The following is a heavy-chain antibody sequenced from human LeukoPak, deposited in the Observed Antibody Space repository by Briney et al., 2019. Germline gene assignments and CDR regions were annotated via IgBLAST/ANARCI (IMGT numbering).Heavy chain of an antibody. CDR1: GFTFSSYS. Sequence: GGSLRLSCAASGFTFSSYSMNWVRQAPGKGLEWASSISSSSSYIYYADSVKGRFTISRDNAKNSLYLQMNSLRAEDTAVYYCARGGLATVTTRVLDYWGQGTLVTVSS. J-gene: IGHJ4*02. V-gene: IGHV3-21*01. CDR3: ARGGLATVTTRVLDY. CDR2: ISSSSSYI. D-gene: IGHD4-17*01.